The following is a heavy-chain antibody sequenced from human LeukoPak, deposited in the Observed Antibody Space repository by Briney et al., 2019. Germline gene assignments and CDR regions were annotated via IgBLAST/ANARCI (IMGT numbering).Heavy chain of an antibody. J-gene: IGHJ4*02. CDR1: GGTFSSYA. D-gene: IGHD3-22*01. Sequence: EASVKVSCKASGGTFSSYAISWVRQAPGQGLEWMGRIIPILGIANYAQKFQGRVTITADKSTSTAYMELRSLRSDDTAVYYCARDAKRGFWYDSSGYYFDYWGQGTLVTVSS. CDR3: ARDAKRGFWYDSSGYYFDY. V-gene: IGHV1-69*04. CDR2: IIPILGIA.